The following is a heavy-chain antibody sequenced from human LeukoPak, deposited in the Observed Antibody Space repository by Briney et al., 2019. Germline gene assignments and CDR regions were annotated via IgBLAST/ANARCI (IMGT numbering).Heavy chain of an antibody. CDR1: GFTCSDHY. CDR2: TRKKANSYTT. CDR3: ARGQPCGSDCHVAFDI. J-gene: IGHJ3*02. Sequence: GGSLRLSCAASGFTCSDHYMDWVRQAPGKGLEWVGRTRKKANSYTTEYGASVKGRFTISRDDSKNSLYLQMNSLKSEDTAVYYCARGQPCGSDCHVAFDIWGQGTMVTVSS. D-gene: IGHD2-21*02. V-gene: IGHV3-72*01.